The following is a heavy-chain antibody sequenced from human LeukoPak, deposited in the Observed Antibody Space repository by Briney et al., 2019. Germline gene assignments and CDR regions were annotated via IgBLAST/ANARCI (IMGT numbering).Heavy chain of an antibody. D-gene: IGHD4-23*01. V-gene: IGHV4-59*01. Sequence: TSETLSLTCTVSGGSISSYYWSWIRQPPGKGLEWIGYIYYSGSTNYNPSLKSRVTMSVDTSKNQFSLKLSSVTAADTAVYYCASAPNYGGNSHFDYWGQGTLVTVSS. CDR2: IYYSGST. J-gene: IGHJ4*02. CDR3: ASAPNYGGNSHFDY. CDR1: GGSISSYY.